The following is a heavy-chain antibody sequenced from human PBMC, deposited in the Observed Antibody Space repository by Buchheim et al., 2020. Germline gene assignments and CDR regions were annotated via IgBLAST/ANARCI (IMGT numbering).Heavy chain of an antibody. CDR3: ARGIIGYYDFWSGYYSYYYGMDV. CDR1: GYTFTSYD. CDR2: MNPNSGNT. J-gene: IGHJ6*02. D-gene: IGHD3-3*01. V-gene: IGHV1-8*01. Sequence: QVQLVQSGAEVKKPGASVKVSCKASGYTFTSYDINWVRQATGQGLEWMGWMNPNSGNTCYAQKFQGRVTMTRNTSISTAYMELSSLRSEDTAVYYCARGIIGYYDFWSGYYSYYYGMDVWGQGTT.